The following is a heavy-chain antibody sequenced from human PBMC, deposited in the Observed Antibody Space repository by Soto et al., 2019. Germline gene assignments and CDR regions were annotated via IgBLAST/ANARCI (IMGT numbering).Heavy chain of an antibody. CDR2: IIPILGIA. Sequence: QVQLVQSGAEVKKPGSSVKVSCKASGGTFSSYTISWVRQAPGQGLEWMGRIIPILGIANYAQKFQGRVTITADKSTSTAYMELSSLRSEDTAVYYCASSTMVRGGTEYFQHWGQGTLVTVSS. CDR1: GGTFSSYT. D-gene: IGHD3-10*01. J-gene: IGHJ1*01. V-gene: IGHV1-69*02. CDR3: ASSTMVRGGTEYFQH.